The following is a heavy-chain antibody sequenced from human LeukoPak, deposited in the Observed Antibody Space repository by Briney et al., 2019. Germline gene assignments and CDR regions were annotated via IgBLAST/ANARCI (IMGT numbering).Heavy chain of an antibody. CDR1: GGSFSGYY. Sequence: ASETLSLTCAVYGGSFSGYYWSWIRQPPGKGLEWIGEINHSGSTNYNPSLKSRVTISVDTSKNQFSLKLSSVTAADTAVYYCASIDHDYGDTHWFDPWGQGTLVTVSS. CDR3: ASIDHDYGDTHWFDP. V-gene: IGHV4-34*01. CDR2: INHSGST. D-gene: IGHD4-17*01. J-gene: IGHJ5*02.